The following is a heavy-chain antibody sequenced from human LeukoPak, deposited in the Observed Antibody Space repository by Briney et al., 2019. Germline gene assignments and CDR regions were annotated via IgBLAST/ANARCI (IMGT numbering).Heavy chain of an antibody. CDR3: AREEGATQDAN. J-gene: IGHJ4*02. V-gene: IGHV4-38-2*02. CDR2: VYHTGGT. CDR1: GFSVSSGYY. D-gene: IGHD1-26*01. Sequence: SETLSLTCTVSGFSVSSGYYWAWIRQPPGKGLEWIGSVYHTGGTYYNPSLKSRVTISVDTSRNQFSLRLSSVTAADTAVYYCAREEGATQDANWGQGTLVLVSS.